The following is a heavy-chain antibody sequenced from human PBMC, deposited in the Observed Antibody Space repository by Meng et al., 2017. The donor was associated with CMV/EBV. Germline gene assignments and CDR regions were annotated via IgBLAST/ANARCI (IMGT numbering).Heavy chain of an antibody. V-gene: IGHV3-30-3*01. CDR3: ARVNYYDSSGYYPDY. D-gene: IGHD3-22*01. Sequence: GESLKISCAASGFTFSSYAMHWVRQAPGKGLEWVAVISYDGSNKYYAGSVKGRFTISRDNSKNTLYLQMNSLRAEDTAVYYCARVNYYDSSGYYPDYWGQGTLVTVSS. CDR2: ISYDGSNK. J-gene: IGHJ4*02. CDR1: GFTFSSYA.